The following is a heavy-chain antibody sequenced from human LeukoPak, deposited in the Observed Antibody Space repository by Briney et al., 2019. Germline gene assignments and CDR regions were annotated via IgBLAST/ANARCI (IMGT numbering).Heavy chain of an antibody. V-gene: IGHV3-30*02. D-gene: IGHD3-10*01. CDR1: GFTFSNYG. J-gene: IGHJ5*02. CDR3: ARDLAMVRGSPSIWFDP. Sequence: QTGGSLRLSCAASGFTFSNYGMHWVRQAPGKGLEWVAFIRHDGTNSYCVDSVKGRFTISRDNSKNTVFPQMNSLRDEDTAVYYCARDLAMVRGSPSIWFDPWGQGTLVTVSS. CDR2: IRHDGTNS.